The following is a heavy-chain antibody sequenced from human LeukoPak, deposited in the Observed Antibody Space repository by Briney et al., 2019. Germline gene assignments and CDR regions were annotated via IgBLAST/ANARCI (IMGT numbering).Heavy chain of an antibody. Sequence: GRSLRLSCAASGFTFSSYGMHWVRQAPGKGLEWVAVIWYDGSNKYYADSVKGRFTISRDNSKNTLYLQMNSLRAEDTAVYYCARGGRGVAPAALDYWGQGTLVTVSS. CDR2: IWYDGSNK. CDR3: ARGGRGVAPAALDY. V-gene: IGHV3-33*01. J-gene: IGHJ4*02. D-gene: IGHD2-2*01. CDR1: GFTFSSYG.